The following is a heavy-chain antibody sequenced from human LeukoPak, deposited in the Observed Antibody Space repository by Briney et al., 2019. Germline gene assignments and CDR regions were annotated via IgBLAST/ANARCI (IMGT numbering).Heavy chain of an antibody. CDR2: ISYDGKKQ. CDR1: GFAFSSYA. J-gene: IGHJ4*02. V-gene: IGHV3-30*03. D-gene: IGHD2-15*01. Sequence: PGGSLRLSCAASGFAFSSYAMYWVRQAPGKGLEWVAFISYDGKKQYYADSVKGRFTISRDNHNNTVSLQMNSLRPEDTAVYYCTTDKRMVVAATGSFDYWGQGTLVTVSS. CDR3: TTDKRMVVAATGSFDY.